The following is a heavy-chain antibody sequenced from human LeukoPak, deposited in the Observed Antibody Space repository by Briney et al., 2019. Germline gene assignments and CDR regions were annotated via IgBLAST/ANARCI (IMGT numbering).Heavy chain of an antibody. J-gene: IGHJ4*02. CDR3: ARDSDRSGYYGYYFDY. V-gene: IGHV3-66*01. CDR1: GFTVSSNY. Sequence: GGSLRLSCAASGFTVSSNYMSWVRQAPGKGLEWVSVIYSGGSTYYADSVKGRFTISRDNSKNTLYLQMNSLRAEDTAVYYCARDSDRSGYYGYYFDYWGQGTLVTVSS. D-gene: IGHD3-22*01. CDR2: IYSGGST.